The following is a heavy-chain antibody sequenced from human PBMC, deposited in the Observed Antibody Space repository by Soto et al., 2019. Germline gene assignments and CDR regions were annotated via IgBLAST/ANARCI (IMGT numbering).Heavy chain of an antibody. Sequence: ASVKVSCKASGYTFTNYYMHWVRQAPGQGLEWMGIINPNDGSTSYPQKFQGRVTMTRDTSTSTVYMELSSLRSEDTAVYYCARRRITGTPPHYYYGMDVWGQGTTVTVS. V-gene: IGHV1-46*01. D-gene: IGHD1-7*01. J-gene: IGHJ6*02. CDR3: ARRRITGTPPHYYYGMDV. CDR2: INPNDGST. CDR1: GYTFTNYY.